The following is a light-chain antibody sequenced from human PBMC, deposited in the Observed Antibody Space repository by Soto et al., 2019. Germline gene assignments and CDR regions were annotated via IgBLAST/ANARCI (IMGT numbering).Light chain of an antibody. CDR3: QTWGTGIQV. CDR1: SGHSRYS. CDR2: LNSDGAH. Sequence: QAVVTQSPSASASLGASVKLTCTLSSGHSRYSIAWHQQQPGKGPRYLMNLNSDGAHYKGDGVPDRFSGSSSGTERYLTISSLQSDDEAAYYCQTWGTGIQVFGGGTKVTVL. J-gene: IGLJ2*01. V-gene: IGLV4-69*01.